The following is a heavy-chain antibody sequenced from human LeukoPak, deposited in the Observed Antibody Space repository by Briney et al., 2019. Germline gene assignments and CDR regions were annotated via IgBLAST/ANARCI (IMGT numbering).Heavy chain of an antibody. D-gene: IGHD2-2*02. V-gene: IGHV4-34*01. CDR1: GGSFSGYY. CDR2: INHSGST. Sequence: SETLSLTCAVYGGSFSGYYWSWIRQPPGKGLEWIGEINHSGSTNYNPSLKSRVTISVDTSKNQFSLKLSSVTAADTAVYYCARDPPQEYQLLYFYYFGLDVWGQGTTVTVSS. J-gene: IGHJ6*02. CDR3: ARDPPQEYQLLYFYYFGLDV.